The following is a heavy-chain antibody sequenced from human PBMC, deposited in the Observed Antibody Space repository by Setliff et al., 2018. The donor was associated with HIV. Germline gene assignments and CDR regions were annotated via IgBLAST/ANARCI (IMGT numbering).Heavy chain of an antibody. D-gene: IGHD5-12*01. Sequence: QTGGSLRLSCAASGFTFGTYAMSWVRQAPGNGLEWVSSISDIGDSTYYADSVKDRFTISRDNSKNMLYLQMNSLRAEDTAVYYCAKDSGYSGYLGQDAFDIWGQGTMVTVSS. J-gene: IGHJ3*02. CDR3: AKDSGYSGYLGQDAFDI. V-gene: IGHV3-23*01. CDR1: GFTFGTYA. CDR2: ISDIGDST.